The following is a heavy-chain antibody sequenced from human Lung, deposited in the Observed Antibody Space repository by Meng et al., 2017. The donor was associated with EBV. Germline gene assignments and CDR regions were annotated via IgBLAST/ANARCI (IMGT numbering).Heavy chain of an antibody. CDR3: ARGRIIGDSSGYSDY. Sequence: QGRLQGSGPGLVRPSATLSLTCAVYGGPFSGYYCSWIRQHQGKGLEWIGEINHSGSTNPNPSLKSRVTISVETSKNQFSLKLRSVTAADTAVYYCARGRIIGDSSGYSDYWGQGTLVTVSS. V-gene: IGHV4-34*01. D-gene: IGHD3-22*01. CDR2: INHSGST. CDR1: GGPFSGYY. J-gene: IGHJ4*02.